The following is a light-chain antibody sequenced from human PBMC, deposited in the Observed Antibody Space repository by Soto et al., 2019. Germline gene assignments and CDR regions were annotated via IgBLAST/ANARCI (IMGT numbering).Light chain of an antibody. CDR3: QVWDNSEGV. Sequence: SYELTQLSSVSVAPGQTARITCEANNIGGRSVHWYQQKPGQAPVLVVYDDFDRPSGIPERFSGSNSGNTATLTISRVEAGDEADYYCQVWDNSEGVFGTGTKVTVL. CDR1: NIGGRS. J-gene: IGLJ1*01. CDR2: DDF. V-gene: IGLV3-21*02.